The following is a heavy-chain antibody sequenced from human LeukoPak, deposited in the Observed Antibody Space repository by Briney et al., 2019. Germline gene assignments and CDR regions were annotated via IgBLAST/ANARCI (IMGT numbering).Heavy chain of an antibody. CDR1: GGSISSSNW. V-gene: IGHV4-4*03. Sequence: PPRTLSLTCAVSGGSISSSNWWSWVRQPPGKGLKWIGEIYHSGSTNYNPSLKSRVTISLDTSKNQFSLKLISMTAADTAVYYCVRGASQTPDYYYYYMAVWGKGTTVTVSS. CDR3: VRGASQTPDYYYYYMAV. J-gene: IGHJ6*03. CDR2: IYHSGST.